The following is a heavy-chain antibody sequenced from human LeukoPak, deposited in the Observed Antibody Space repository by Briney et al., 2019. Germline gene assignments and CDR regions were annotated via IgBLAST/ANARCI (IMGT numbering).Heavy chain of an antibody. CDR1: GFTFSSYW. Sequence: PGGSLRLSCAASGFTFSSYWMHWVRQAPGKGLVWVSRINSDGSSTSYADSVKGRFTISRDNAKITLYLQMNSLRAEDTAVYYCAKPFEYSSSSCLDYWGQGTLVTVSS. D-gene: IGHD6-6*01. CDR2: INSDGSST. J-gene: IGHJ4*02. CDR3: AKPFEYSSSSCLDY. V-gene: IGHV3-74*01.